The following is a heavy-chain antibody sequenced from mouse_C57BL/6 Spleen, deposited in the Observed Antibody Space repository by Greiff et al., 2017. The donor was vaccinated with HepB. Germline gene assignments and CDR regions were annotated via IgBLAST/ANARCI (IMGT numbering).Heavy chain of an antibody. D-gene: IGHD2-3*01. V-gene: IGHV1-47*01. CDR3: ARGGYYGEAFAY. Sequence: VQGLESGAELVKPGASVKMSCKASGYTFTTYPIEWMKQNHGKSLEWIGNFHPYNDDTKYNEKFKGKATLTVEKSSSTVYLELSRLTSDDSAVYYCARGGYYGEAFAYWGQGTLVTVSA. CDR2: FHPYNDDT. J-gene: IGHJ3*01. CDR1: GYTFTTYP.